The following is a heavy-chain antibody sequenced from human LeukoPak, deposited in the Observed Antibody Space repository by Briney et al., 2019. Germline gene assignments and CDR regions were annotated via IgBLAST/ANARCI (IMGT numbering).Heavy chain of an antibody. V-gene: IGHV3-23*01. D-gene: IGHD6-13*01. CDR3: ARAPTLIIAAIGTASNYYALDV. CDR2: ISGSGGST. J-gene: IGHJ6*02. CDR1: GFTFSSYT. Sequence: GGSLRLSCAASGFTFSSYTMSWVRQAPGKGLEWVSAISGSGGSTYYADSVKGRFTISRDNAKNSLYLQMNGLRAEDTAVYYCARAPTLIIAAIGTASNYYALDVWGQGTTVTVSS.